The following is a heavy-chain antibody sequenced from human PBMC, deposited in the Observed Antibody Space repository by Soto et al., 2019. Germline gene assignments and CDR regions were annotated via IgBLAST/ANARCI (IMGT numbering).Heavy chain of an antibody. CDR2: TYYRSKWYN. Sequence: SQTLSLTCAISGDSVSSNSAAWNWIRQSPSRGLEWLGRTYYRSKWYNDYAVSVKSRITINPDTSKNQFSLQLNSVTPEDTAVYYCARDHRVYSGHDWGLYNCFDQWGQGTLVT. J-gene: IGHJ5*02. CDR1: GDSVSSNSAA. CDR3: ARDHRVYSGHDWGLYNCFDQ. V-gene: IGHV6-1*01. D-gene: IGHD5-12*01.